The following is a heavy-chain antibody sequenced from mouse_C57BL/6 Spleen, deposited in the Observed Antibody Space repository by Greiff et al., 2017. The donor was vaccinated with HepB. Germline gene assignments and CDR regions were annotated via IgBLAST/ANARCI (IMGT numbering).Heavy chain of an antibody. CDR3: VRGSSYDYAMDY. V-gene: IGHV1-26*01. CDR1: GYTFTDYY. D-gene: IGHD1-1*01. J-gene: IGHJ4*01. Sequence: EVQLQQSGPELVKPGASVKISCKASGYTFTDYYMNWVKQSPGKSLEWIGDINPNNGGTSYNQKFKGKATLTVDKSSSTAYMELRSLTSEDSAVYYCVRGSSYDYAMDYWGQGTSVTVSS. CDR2: INPNNGGT.